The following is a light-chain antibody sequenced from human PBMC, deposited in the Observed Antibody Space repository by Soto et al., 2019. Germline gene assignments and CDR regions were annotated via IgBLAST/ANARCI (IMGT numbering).Light chain of an antibody. CDR3: CSYADNTDYV. Sequence: HSALTHPPSASGALGQSVTISWTGTSSDVGGYNYVSWYQQHPGKAPKLMIYEVTRRPSGVPDRFSGSKSGNTASLHASGLQAEDEADYYCCSYADNTDYVFGTGTNVTIL. J-gene: IGLJ1*01. CDR1: SSDVGGYNY. V-gene: IGLV2-8*01. CDR2: EVT.